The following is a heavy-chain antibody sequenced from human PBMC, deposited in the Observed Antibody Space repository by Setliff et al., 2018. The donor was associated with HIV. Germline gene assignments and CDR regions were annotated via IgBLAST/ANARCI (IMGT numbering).Heavy chain of an antibody. J-gene: IGHJ1*01. V-gene: IGHV3-23*01. CDR3: AAGLFKGDYQPEYFPL. D-gene: IGHD4-17*01. CDR1: GFTFGDYG. Sequence: GGSLRLSCAASGFTFGDYGMSWVRQAPGKGLEWVSSIGGSGGSTYYADSVEGRLTISRDNSKDTLYVQMNSLRAEDTAVYYCAAGLFKGDYQPEYFPLWGQGTLVTVSS. CDR2: IGGSGGST.